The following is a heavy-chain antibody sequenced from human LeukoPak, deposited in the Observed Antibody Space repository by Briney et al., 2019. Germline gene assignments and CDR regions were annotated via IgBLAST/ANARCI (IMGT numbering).Heavy chain of an antibody. CDR3: ARDLYSTTGDDAFDI. CDR2: IIPIFGTA. D-gene: IGHD6-13*01. V-gene: IGHV1-69*05. Sequence: ASVKVFCKASGGTFSSYAISWVRQAPGQGLEWMGRIIPIFGTANYAQKFQGRVTITTDESTSTAYMELSSLRSEDTAVYYCARDLYSTTGDDAFDIWGQGTMVTVSS. J-gene: IGHJ3*02. CDR1: GGTFSSYA.